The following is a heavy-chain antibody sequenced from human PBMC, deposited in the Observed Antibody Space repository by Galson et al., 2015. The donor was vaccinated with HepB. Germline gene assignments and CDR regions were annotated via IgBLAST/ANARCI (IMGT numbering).Heavy chain of an antibody. V-gene: IGHV3-23*01. CDR3: AKMRYYNYMDV. CDR1: GFTFSNYA. J-gene: IGHJ6*03. CDR2: ISGSGDNK. Sequence: SLRLSCAASGFTFSNYAMSWVRQAPGKGLEWVSGISGSGDNKYYTESLKGRFTVSRDNSKKTLYLQMSSLRAEDTAIYYCAKMRYYNYMDVWGKGTTVTVSS.